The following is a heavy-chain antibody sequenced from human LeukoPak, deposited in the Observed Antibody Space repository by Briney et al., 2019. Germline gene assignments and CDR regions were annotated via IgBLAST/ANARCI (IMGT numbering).Heavy chain of an antibody. D-gene: IGHD2-15*01. CDR2: ISGDGGST. Sequence: GGSLRLSCAASGFTFDDYAMHWVRQAPGKGLEWVSLISGDGGSTYYADSVKGRFTISRDNSKNSLYLQMNSLRTEDTALYYCAKARYCSGGSCARGWLDPWGQGTLVTVSS. V-gene: IGHV3-43*02. CDR1: GFTFDDYA. CDR3: AKARYCSGGSCARGWLDP. J-gene: IGHJ5*02.